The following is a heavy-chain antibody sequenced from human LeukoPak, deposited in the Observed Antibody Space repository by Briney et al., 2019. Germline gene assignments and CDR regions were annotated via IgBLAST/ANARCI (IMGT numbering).Heavy chain of an antibody. D-gene: IGHD5-18*01. Sequence: GGSLRLSCATSGFPFETNAMSWVRQAPGKGLEWVATIGNTETFYADSVTGRFTISRDNSKNTGNLQMNRLRVGDTAIYYCAKDWIQFNRVFDCFDSWGQGTLVTVSS. CDR1: GFPFETNA. J-gene: IGHJ4*02. CDR2: IGNTET. V-gene: IGHV3-23*01. CDR3: AKDWIQFNRVFDCFDS.